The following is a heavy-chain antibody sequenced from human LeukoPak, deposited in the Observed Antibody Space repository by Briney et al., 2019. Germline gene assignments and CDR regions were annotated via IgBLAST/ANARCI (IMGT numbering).Heavy chain of an antibody. CDR1: GLTVSSNY. D-gene: IGHD6-13*01. J-gene: IGHJ4*02. V-gene: IGHV3-66*01. CDR3: ARVGYTGTWYSSPPFDY. Sequence: GGSLRLSCAVSGLTVSSNYMSWVRQAPGKGLEWVSLIYSGGSTYYADSVKGRFTISRDNSKNTLYLQMNSLRVEDTAVYYCARVGYTGTWYSSPPFDYWGQGTLVTVSS. CDR2: IYSGGST.